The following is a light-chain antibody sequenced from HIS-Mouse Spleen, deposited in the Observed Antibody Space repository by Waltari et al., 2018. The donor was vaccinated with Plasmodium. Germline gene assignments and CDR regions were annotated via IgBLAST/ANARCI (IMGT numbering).Light chain of an antibody. Sequence: QPVLTQPPSSSASPGESARLTCTLPSDINVGSYNIYWSQPKPGSPPRYLLYYYSDSDKGQGSGVPSRFSGSKDASANTGILLISGLQSEDEADYYCMIWPSNASGVFGGGTKLTVL. V-gene: IGLV5-37*01. CDR3: MIWPSNASGV. J-gene: IGLJ3*02. CDR1: SDINVGSYN. CDR2: YYSDSDK.